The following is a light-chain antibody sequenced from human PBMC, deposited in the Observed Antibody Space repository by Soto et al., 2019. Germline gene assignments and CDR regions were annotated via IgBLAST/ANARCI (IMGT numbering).Light chain of an antibody. CDR1: QGISSY. Sequence: DIQLTQSPSFLSASVGDRVTITCRASQGISSYLAWYQQKPGRAPKLLIYAASTFQSGVPSRFSGSGSGTEFSLTISSLQPEDFATYYCQQFNDYPRTFGPGTKVDIK. V-gene: IGKV1-9*01. CDR2: AAS. CDR3: QQFNDYPRT. J-gene: IGKJ3*01.